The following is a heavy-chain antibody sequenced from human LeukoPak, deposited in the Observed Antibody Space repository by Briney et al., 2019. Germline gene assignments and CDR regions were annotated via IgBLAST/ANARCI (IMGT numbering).Heavy chain of an antibody. CDR3: ARGASMVRALDY. CDR1: GFTFSSYS. J-gene: IGHJ4*02. CDR2: ISSSSYI. Sequence: GGSLRLSCAASGFTFSSYSMNWVRQAPGKGLEWVSSISSSSYIYYADSVKGRFTISRDNAKNSLYLQMNSLRAEDTAVYYCARGASMVRALDYWGQGTLVTVSS. V-gene: IGHV3-21*01. D-gene: IGHD3-10*01.